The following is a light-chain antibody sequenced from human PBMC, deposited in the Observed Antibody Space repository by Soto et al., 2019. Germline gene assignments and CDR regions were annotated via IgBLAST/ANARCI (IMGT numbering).Light chain of an antibody. V-gene: IGLV2-14*01. J-gene: IGLJ2*01. CDR2: DVS. Sequence: QSALTQPASVSGSPGQSITISCTGTSSDVGGYNYVSWYQQHPGKAPKLMMYDVSNRPSGVSTRFSGPKSGNTASLTISGLQAEDEADYYCSSYTSSSTLFGGGTKLTVL. CDR3: SSYTSSSTL. CDR1: SSDVGGYNY.